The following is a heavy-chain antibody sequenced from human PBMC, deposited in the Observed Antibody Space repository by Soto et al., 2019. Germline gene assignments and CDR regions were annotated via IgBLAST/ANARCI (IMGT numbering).Heavy chain of an antibody. CDR2: VYPDDSDL. CDR3: AKTLVGGGALDI. Sequence: EVQLVQSGAEVKKPGESLKISCKGSGYSFGNFWIAWVRQMPGKGLEWMGIVYPDDSDLRYSPAFQGQVTISADKSAKTAYLHLSTLRASDPAIYYCAKTLVGGGALDIWGQGTVVTVSS. CDR1: GYSFGNFW. V-gene: IGHV5-51*01. D-gene: IGHD1-26*01. J-gene: IGHJ3*02.